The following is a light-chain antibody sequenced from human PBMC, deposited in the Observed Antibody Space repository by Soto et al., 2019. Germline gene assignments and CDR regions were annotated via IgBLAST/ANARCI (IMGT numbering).Light chain of an antibody. CDR2: DAS. CDR3: QQGSNWPTLT. V-gene: IGKV3-11*01. Sequence: EIVLTQSPATLSVSPGERATLSCRASQSVSSYLAWYQQKPGQAPRLLIYDASNRATGIPARFSGSGSGTDSTLTISTLQPEDFAVYYCQQGSNWPTLTFGGGTKVEIK. CDR1: QSVSSY. J-gene: IGKJ4*01.